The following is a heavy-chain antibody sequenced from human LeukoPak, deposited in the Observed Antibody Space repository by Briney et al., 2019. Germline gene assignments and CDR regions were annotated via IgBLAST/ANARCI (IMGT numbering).Heavy chain of an antibody. CDR3: ATRATVTTRRYGMDV. V-gene: IGHV3-33*01. D-gene: IGHD4-17*01. CDR2: IWYDGSNK. J-gene: IGHJ6*02. CDR1: GFTFSSYG. Sequence: PGRSLRLSCAASGFTFSSYGMLWVRQAPGKGLEWVAVIWYDGSNKYYADSVKGRFTISRDNSKNTLYLQMNSLRAEDTAVYYCATRATVTTRRYGMDVWGQGTTVTVSS.